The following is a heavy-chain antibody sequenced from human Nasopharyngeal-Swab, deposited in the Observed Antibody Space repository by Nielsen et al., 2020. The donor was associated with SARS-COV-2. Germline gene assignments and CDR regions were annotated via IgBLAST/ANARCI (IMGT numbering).Heavy chain of an antibody. CDR2: IRYDGSNK. CDR1: GFTFSDYY. Sequence: GGSLRLSCAASGFTFSDYYMSWIRQAPGKGLEWVAFIRYDGSNKYYADSVKGRFTISRDNSKNTLYLQMNSLRAEDTAVYYCAKGGDDFWSGYGLSAFDVWGQGTMVTVSS. CDR3: AKGGDDFWSGYGLSAFDV. V-gene: IGHV3-30*02. D-gene: IGHD3-3*01. J-gene: IGHJ3*01.